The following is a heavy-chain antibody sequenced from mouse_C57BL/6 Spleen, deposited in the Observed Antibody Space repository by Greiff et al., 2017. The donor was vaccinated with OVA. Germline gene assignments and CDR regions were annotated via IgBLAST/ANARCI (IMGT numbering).Heavy chain of an antibody. V-gene: IGHV14-4*01. J-gene: IGHJ4*01. CDR1: GFNIKDDY. CDR2: IDPENGDT. CDR3: TTLGSGWDY. D-gene: IGHD4-1*01. Sequence: VQLKQSGAELVRPGASVKLSCTASGFNIKDDYMHWVKQRPEQGLEWIGWIDPENGDTEYASKFQGKATITADTSSNTAYLQLSSLTSEDTAVYYCTTLGSGWDYWGQGTSVTVSS.